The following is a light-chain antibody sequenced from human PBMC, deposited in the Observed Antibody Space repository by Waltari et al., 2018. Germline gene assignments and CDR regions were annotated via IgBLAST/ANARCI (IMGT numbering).Light chain of an antibody. CDR3: ATWDDSLVGRV. V-gene: IGLV1-44*01. Sequence: QSVLTQPPSTSGTPGQTVTISCSGSTSNIGTNTVTWYQQFPGTAPTVLVFANYHRPSGVPDRFSVSKSGTSASLVISGLQSEDEGDYFCATWDDSLVGRVFGGGTKLTVL. J-gene: IGLJ2*01. CDR1: TSNIGTNT. CDR2: ANY.